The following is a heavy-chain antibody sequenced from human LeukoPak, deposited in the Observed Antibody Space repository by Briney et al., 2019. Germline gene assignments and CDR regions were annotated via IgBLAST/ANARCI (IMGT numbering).Heavy chain of an antibody. J-gene: IGHJ3*02. Sequence: ASVKVSCKASGYTFTSYHITWVRQAPGQGLEWMGWISGYNGNTNYAQKFQGRVTMTEDTSTDTAYMELSSLRSEDTAVYYCAAVKTYYYDTSGYYFPLNAFDIWGQGTMVTVSS. CDR2: ISGYNGNT. V-gene: IGHV1-18*01. CDR1: GYTFTSYH. D-gene: IGHD3-22*01. CDR3: AAVKTYYYDTSGYYFPLNAFDI.